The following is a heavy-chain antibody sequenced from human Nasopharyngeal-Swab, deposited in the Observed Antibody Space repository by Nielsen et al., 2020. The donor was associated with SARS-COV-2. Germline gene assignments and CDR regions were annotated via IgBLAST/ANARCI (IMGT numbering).Heavy chain of an antibody. CDR3: ARGRGGQQLVRTYYYYGLDV. D-gene: IGHD1-1*01. V-gene: IGHV4-34*01. CDR2: INHNGTT. Sequence: SETLSLTCGVYGGSLSGHYWSWIRQPPGKGLEWIGEINHNGTTNYKPSLKSRVTISVDTSKNQFTLKVRSVSAADTAIYFCARGRGGQQLVRTYYYYGLDVWGQGTTVTVSS. CDR1: GGSLSGHY. J-gene: IGHJ6*02.